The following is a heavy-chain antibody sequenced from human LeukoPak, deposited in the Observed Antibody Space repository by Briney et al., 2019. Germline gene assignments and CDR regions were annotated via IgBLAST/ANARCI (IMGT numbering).Heavy chain of an antibody. CDR2: IKSKAYAGTT. V-gene: IGHV3-49*04. CDR3: ARAYFSILTRYYIDY. D-gene: IGHD3-9*01. J-gene: IGHJ4*02. Sequence: GGSLRLSCTPSGFIFGDYGVSWVRQAPGKGLEWVGFIKSKAYAGTTEYAASMKGRFTISRDDSKSIAYMQMNSLKTEDTAVYYCARAYFSILTRYYIDYWGQGTLVTVSS. CDR1: GFIFGDYG.